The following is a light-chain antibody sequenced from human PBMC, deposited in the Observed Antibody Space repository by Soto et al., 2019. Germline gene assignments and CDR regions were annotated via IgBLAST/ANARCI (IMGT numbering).Light chain of an antibody. CDR2: DVT. V-gene: IGLV2-14*03. CDR1: SSDIGAYNY. Sequence: QSVPTQPASVSGSPGQSITISCTGTSSDIGAYNYVSWYQQHPGKAPKLVIYDVTNRPSGVSSRFSGSKSGNTASLTISGLQAADEADYYCTSYTGTTTGVFGGGTKLTVL. CDR3: TSYTGTTTGV. J-gene: IGLJ3*02.